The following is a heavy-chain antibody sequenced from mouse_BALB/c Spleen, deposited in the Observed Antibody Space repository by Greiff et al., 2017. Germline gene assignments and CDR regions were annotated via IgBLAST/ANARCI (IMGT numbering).Heavy chain of an antibody. J-gene: IGHJ2*01. CDR2: IYPGDVNT. V-gene: IGHV1S56*01. D-gene: IGHD4-1*01. Sequence: VQLQQSGPGLVKPGASVRISCTASGYTFTSYYIHWVKQRPGQGLEWIGWIYPGDVNTKYTEKFKGKATLTADKSSSTAYMQLSSLTSEDSAVYFCARGTGGDYWGQGTTLTVSS. CDR1: GYTFTSYY. CDR3: ARGTGGDY.